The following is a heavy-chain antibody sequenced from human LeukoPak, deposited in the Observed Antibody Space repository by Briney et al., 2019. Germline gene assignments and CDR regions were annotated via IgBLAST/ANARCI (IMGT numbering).Heavy chain of an antibody. CDR3: AKDLRGRVLRYLDY. J-gene: IGHJ4*02. Sequence: GGSLRLSCAASGFTFSNYPMSFVRQAPGKGLEWVSTSGGGDSTYYADSVKGRFTISRDESKSTLYLQMSNLRAEDTAVYYCAKDLRGRVLRYLDYWGRGTLVTVSS. CDR1: GFTFSNYP. D-gene: IGHD3-16*01. V-gene: IGHV3-23*01. CDR2: SGGGDST.